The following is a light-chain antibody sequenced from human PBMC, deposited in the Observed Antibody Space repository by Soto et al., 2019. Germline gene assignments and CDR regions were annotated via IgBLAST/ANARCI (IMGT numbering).Light chain of an antibody. Sequence: DIVLTQSPDSLAVSLGERATINCKSSQSVLYSDNNENYLAWFQQKPGQPPKLLIYWASMRESGVPDRFSGGGSGTDFTLTISSLQAEDVAVYYCQQYHSIPWTFGQGTRVEIK. CDR1: QSVLYSDNNENY. V-gene: IGKV4-1*01. CDR2: WAS. J-gene: IGKJ1*01. CDR3: QQYHSIPWT.